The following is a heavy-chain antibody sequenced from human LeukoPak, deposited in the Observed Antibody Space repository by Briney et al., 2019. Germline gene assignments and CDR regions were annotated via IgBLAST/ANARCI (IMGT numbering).Heavy chain of an antibody. V-gene: IGHV3-23*01. D-gene: IGHD3-10*01. CDR2: ISGDGKGR. Sequence: GGTLRLSCAASGFTFSSYGMSWVRQAPGKGLQWVSAISGDGKGRDYPDSVKGRFTISRDNARNSLFLELSSLRPEDTAVYYCTRDQSVRYAFDIWGQGSLVTVSS. J-gene: IGHJ3*02. CDR1: GFTFSSYG. CDR3: TRDQSVRYAFDI.